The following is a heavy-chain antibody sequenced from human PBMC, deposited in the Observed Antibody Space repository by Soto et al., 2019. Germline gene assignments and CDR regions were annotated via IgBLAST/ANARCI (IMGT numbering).Heavy chain of an antibody. CDR1: GGPISSSSYY. CDR3: AILIGYCSGGSCPPPYYFDY. CDR2: IYNSGST. Sequence: SETLSLTCTVSGGPISSSSYYWGWIRQPPGKGLEWIGSIYNSGSTYYNPSLKSRVTLSVDTSKNQYSLKLSSVTAADTAVYYFAILIGYCSGGSCPPPYYFDYWGQGTLVTVSS. J-gene: IGHJ4*02. D-gene: IGHD2-15*01. V-gene: IGHV4-39*01.